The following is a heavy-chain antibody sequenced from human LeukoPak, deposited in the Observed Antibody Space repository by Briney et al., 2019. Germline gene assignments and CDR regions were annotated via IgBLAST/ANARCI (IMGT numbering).Heavy chain of an antibody. V-gene: IGHV3-23*01. CDR3: ATYRQVLLPFES. CDR2: IFQGGGEI. CDR1: GFTFSSFA. J-gene: IGHJ4*02. D-gene: IGHD5-18*01. Sequence: GGSLRLSCAASGFTFSSFAMIWVRQSPGKKGLEWVSSIFQGGGEIHYADSVRGRFTISRDNSKSTLFLQMNSLRAEDTAIYYCATYRQVLLPFESWGQGTLVTVSS.